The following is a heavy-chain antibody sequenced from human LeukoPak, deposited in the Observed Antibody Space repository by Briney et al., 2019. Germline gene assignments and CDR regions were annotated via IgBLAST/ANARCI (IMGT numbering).Heavy chain of an antibody. J-gene: IGHJ6*02. Sequence: SETLSLTCTVSGGSISSYYWSWIRQPPGKGLEWIGYIYTSGSTYYNPSLKSRVTISVDTSKNQFSLKLSSVTAAYKAVYYCARVNMPSYYGMDVGGQGTTVTVPS. D-gene: IGHD2-2*01. V-gene: IGHV4-4*09. CDR3: ARVNMPSYYGMDV. CDR2: IYTSGST. CDR1: GGSISSYY.